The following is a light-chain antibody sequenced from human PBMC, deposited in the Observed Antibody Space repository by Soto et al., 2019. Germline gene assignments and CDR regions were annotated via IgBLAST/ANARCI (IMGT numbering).Light chain of an antibody. J-gene: IGKJ5*01. Sequence: EIVMTQSPTILSVSPGERATLSCRASQSVSSNLAWYQQKPGQPPRLLMYGVYTRAPGTPARFSGSGSGTEFTLTISSLEPEDFAVYYCQQRSNWPPKITFGQGTRLEIK. CDR2: GVY. CDR3: QQRSNWPPKIT. CDR1: QSVSSN. V-gene: IGKV3D-15*01.